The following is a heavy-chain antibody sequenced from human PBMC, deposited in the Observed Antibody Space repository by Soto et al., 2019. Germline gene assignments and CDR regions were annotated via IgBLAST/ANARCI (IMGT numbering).Heavy chain of an antibody. V-gene: IGHV4-59*01. CDR3: ARVYSSSSLLDY. J-gene: IGHJ4*02. Sequence: SETLSLTCTVSGGSISSYYWSWIRQPPGKGLEWIGYIYYSGSTNYNPSLKSRVTISVDTSKNQFSLKLSSVTAADTAVYYCARVYSSSSLLDYWGQGTLVTVSS. CDR1: GGSISSYY. D-gene: IGHD6-6*01. CDR2: IYYSGST.